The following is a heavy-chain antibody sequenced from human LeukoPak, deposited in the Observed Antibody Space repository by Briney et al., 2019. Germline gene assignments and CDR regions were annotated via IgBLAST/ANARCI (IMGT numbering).Heavy chain of an antibody. CDR3: ARQWLVRDWYFDL. V-gene: IGHV1-2*06. CDR1: GYTFTGYY. CDR2: INPNSGGT. J-gene: IGHJ2*01. Sequence: ALVKVSCKASGYTFTGYYMHWVRQAPGQGLEWMGRINPNSGGTDYAQKFQGRVTMTRDTSISTAYMELSRLRSDDTAVYYCARQWLVRDWYFDLWGRGTLVTVSS. D-gene: IGHD6-19*01.